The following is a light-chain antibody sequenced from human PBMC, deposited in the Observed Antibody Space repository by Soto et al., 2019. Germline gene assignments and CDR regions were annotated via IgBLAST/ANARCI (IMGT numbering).Light chain of an antibody. J-gene: IGKJ5*01. V-gene: IGKV2D-29*02. CDR2: EVS. Sequence: DVVMTQTPLSLSVAPGQPASISCKSSHSLLHITGETFLFWYLQKPGQSPQLLIYEVSTRVSGVPDRFSGSGSGTDFTLEISRVETDDVGIYYCMQSTQLPPTFGQGTRLGIE. CDR1: HSLLHITGETF. CDR3: MQSTQLPPT.